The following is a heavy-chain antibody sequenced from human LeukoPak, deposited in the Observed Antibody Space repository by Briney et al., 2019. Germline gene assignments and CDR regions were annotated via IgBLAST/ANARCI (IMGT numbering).Heavy chain of an antibody. J-gene: IGHJ4*02. Sequence: GGSLRLSCAASGFTFSSYSMNWVRQAPGKGLEWVSSISSSSSYIYYADSVKGRFTISRDNAKNSLYLQMNSLRAEDTAVYYCARGPLDSITMIVVDYWGQGTLVTVSS. D-gene: IGHD3-22*01. CDR1: GFTFSSYS. CDR2: ISSSSSYI. CDR3: ARGPLDSITMIVVDY. V-gene: IGHV3-21*01.